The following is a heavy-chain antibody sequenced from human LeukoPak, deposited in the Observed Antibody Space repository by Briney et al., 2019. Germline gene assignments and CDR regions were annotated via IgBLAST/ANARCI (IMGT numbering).Heavy chain of an antibody. D-gene: IGHD3-3*01. CDR2: IYHSGST. CDR1: GGSISSSNW. V-gene: IGHV4-4*02. Sequence: PSETLSLTCAVSGGSISSSNWWSWVRQPPGKGLEWIGEIYHSGSTNYNPSLKSRVTISVDKSKNQFSLKLSSVTAADTAVYYCAKNGQSGFSFDPWGQGTLVTVSS. CDR3: AKNGQSGFSFDP. J-gene: IGHJ5*02.